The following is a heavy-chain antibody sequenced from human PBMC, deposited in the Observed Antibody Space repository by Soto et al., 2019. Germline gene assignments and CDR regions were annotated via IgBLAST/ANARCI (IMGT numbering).Heavy chain of an antibody. D-gene: IGHD2-21*02. J-gene: IGHJ3*02. Sequence: QVQLQEPAPALLKPSQPLSLTCTFLGGSFITGDSSWSRLRQPPGKALQWFAFFYYNGERPYNPPLQSQLTISIETSKNQFSLNLTSVTAADTAVYYCARVVRGDCYPLCGSDIWGPGTMVTVSS. CDR3: ARVVRGDCYPLCGSDI. CDR2: FYYNGER. CDR1: GGSFITGDSS. V-gene: IGHV4-30-4*01.